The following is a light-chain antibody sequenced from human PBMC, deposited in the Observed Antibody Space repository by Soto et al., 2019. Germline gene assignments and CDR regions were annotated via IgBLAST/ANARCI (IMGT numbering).Light chain of an antibody. CDR3: QQYNNWPWT. V-gene: IGKV3-15*01. J-gene: IGKJ1*01. CDR2: GAF. Sequence: IVLTQSPGTLSLSPGESATLSCRASQTVTDSYLAWYQQKPGQAPRLLIHGAFTRATGIPARFSGSGSGTEFTLTISTLQSEDFAVYYCQQYNNWPWTFGQGTKVEIK. CDR1: QTVTDSY.